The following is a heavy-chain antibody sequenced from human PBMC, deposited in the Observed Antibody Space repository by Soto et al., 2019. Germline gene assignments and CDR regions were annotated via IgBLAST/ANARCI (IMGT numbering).Heavy chain of an antibody. CDR2: ISGSAGST. D-gene: IGHD4-17*01. CDR1: GFTLSSYA. V-gene: IGHV3-23*01. J-gene: IGHJ4*02. CDR3: AKGHGDYVWHYFDY. Sequence: EVQLLESGGGLVQPGGSLRLSCAASGFTLSSYAMSWVRQAPGKGLEWVSSISGSAGSTYYADSVKGRFTISRDNSKNTLYVQMNILRAEDTAVCYCAKGHGDYVWHYFDYWGQGTLVTVSS.